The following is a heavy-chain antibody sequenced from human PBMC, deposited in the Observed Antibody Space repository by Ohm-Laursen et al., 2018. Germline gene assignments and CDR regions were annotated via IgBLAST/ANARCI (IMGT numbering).Heavy chain of an antibody. CDR1: GFNFNTYE. CDR2: ISSSTYYI. D-gene: IGHD3-10*01. J-gene: IGHJ3*02. Sequence: SLRLSCAASGFNFNTYEMNWVRQAPGKGLEWVSSISSSTYYIYYADSVRGRFTISRDNAKDSMFLQMNNLRAEDTAVYYCAREGGFGELSSLDAFDIWGQGTMVTVSS. CDR3: AREGGFGELSSLDAFDI. V-gene: IGHV3-21*01.